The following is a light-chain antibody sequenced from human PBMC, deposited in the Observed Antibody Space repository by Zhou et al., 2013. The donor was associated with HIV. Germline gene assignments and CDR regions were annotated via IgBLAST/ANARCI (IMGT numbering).Light chain of an antibody. CDR3: QQRHTWPPIT. CDR2: GAS. Sequence: EIVLTQSPGTLSLSPGERATLSCRASHTVNSRYLAWYQQKPGQAPRLLIYGASSRATGIPDRFSGSGSGTDFTLTISSLEPEDFAVYYCQQRHTWPPITFGQGTRLDIK. CDR1: HTVNSRY. V-gene: IGKV3D-20*02. J-gene: IGKJ5*01.